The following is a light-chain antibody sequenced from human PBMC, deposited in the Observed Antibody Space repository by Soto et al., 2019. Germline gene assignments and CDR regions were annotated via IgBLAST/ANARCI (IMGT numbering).Light chain of an antibody. J-gene: IGKJ4*01. CDR3: QQLNSYPRVT. Sequence: DIQLTQSPSFLSASVGDRVTITCRASQGISSYLAWYQQKPGKAPKLLIYAASTLLSGVPSRFSGSGSGTEFTLTISSLQPEDFATYYCQQLNSYPRVTFGGGTKVEIK. V-gene: IGKV1-9*01. CDR1: QGISSY. CDR2: AAS.